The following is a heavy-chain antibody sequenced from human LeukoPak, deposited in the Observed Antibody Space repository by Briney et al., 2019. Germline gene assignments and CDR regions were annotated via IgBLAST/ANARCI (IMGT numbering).Heavy chain of an antibody. CDR3: ARAHGSAYYIDAFDI. CDR1: GGSTSSFY. J-gene: IGHJ3*02. D-gene: IGHD3-22*01. Sequence: SETLSLTCSVSGGSTSSFYWTWIRQPPGKGLEWIGYIYYSGSTNYNSSLKSRVTISVDTSKNHFSLKLTSLTAADTAVYYCARAHGSAYYIDAFDIWGQGTMVTVSS. CDR2: IYYSGST. V-gene: IGHV4-59*01.